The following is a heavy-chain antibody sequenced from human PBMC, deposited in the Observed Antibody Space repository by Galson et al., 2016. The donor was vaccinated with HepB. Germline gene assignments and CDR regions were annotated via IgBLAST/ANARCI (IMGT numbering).Heavy chain of an antibody. J-gene: IGHJ3*01. Sequence: PALVKPTQTLTLTCTFSGFSLSTSGMSVGWIRQPPGKALEWLALIYWDDDERYSPSLKSRLTITKDTSKNQVVLTMTNMAPVDTATYYCAHGSDDKGGYYIFSPCNVWGQGTMVTVSS. V-gene: IGHV2-5*08. CDR3: AHGSDDKGGYYIFSPCNV. CDR1: GFSLSTSGMS. D-gene: IGHD3-22*01. CDR2: IYWDDDE.